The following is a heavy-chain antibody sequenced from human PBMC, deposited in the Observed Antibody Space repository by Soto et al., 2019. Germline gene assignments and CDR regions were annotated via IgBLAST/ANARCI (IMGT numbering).Heavy chain of an antibody. CDR3: ARGGTPIDY. CDR2: ISAYNGNT. V-gene: IGHV1-18*01. J-gene: IGHJ4*02. D-gene: IGHD3-16*01. Sequence: QVQLVQSGAEVKKPGASVKVSCKASGYTFTNFGISWVRQAPGQGLEWMGWISAYNGNTNSAQKFQGRVTMTTDTSTSTAQMEVRSLRFDDTAEYYWARGGTPIDYWGQGTLVTVSS. CDR1: GYTFTNFG.